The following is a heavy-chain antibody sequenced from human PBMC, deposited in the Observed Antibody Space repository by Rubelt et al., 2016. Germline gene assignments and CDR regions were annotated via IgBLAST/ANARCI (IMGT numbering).Heavy chain of an antibody. V-gene: IGHV4-34*01. D-gene: IGHD2-8*02. J-gene: IGHJ6*02. CDR3: ARGPFTLVAYYYYYGMDV. CDR2: INHSGST. Sequence: QVQLQQWGAGLLKPSETLSLTCAVYGGSFSGYYWSWIRQPPGKGLEWIGEINHSGSTNYNPSLKSRVTISVDTSKNQFSLKLSSVTAADTAVYYCARGPFTLVAYYYYYGMDVWGQGTTVTVSS. CDR1: GGSFSGYY.